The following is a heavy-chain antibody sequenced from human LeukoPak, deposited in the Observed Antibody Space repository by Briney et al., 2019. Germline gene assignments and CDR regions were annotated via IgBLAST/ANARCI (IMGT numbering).Heavy chain of an antibody. CDR1: GGSISSGGYS. CDR2: IYHSGST. V-gene: IGHV4-30-4*07. D-gene: IGHD3-10*01. J-gene: IGHJ4*02. CDR3: ARGLWFGDENPPYFDY. Sequence: PSQTLSLTCAVSGGSISSGGYSWSWIRQPPGKGLEWIGYIYHSGSTYYNPSLKSRVTISVDTSKNQFSLKLSSVTAADRAVYYCARGLWFGDENPPYFDYWGQGILVTVSS.